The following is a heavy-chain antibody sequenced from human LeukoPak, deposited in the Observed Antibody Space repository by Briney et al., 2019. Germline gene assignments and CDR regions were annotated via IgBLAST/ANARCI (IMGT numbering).Heavy chain of an antibody. D-gene: IGHD1-1*01. CDR1: GYTFTSYY. Sequence: ASVKVSCKASGYTFTSYYMHWVRQAPGQGLEWMGIINPSGGSTSYAQKFQGRVTMTRDTSTSTVYMELSSLRSEDTAVYYCARSPLSKTGTTSYFDYWGQGTLVTVSS. CDR2: INPSGGST. V-gene: IGHV1-46*01. CDR3: ARSPLSKTGTTSYFDY. J-gene: IGHJ4*02.